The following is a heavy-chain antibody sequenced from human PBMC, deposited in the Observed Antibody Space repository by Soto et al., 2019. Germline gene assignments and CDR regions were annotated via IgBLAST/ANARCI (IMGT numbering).Heavy chain of an antibody. CDR2: IYYSGST. D-gene: IGHD1-1*01. Sequence: QVQLQESGPGLVKPSQTLSLTCTVSGGSISSGGYYWSWIRQHPGKGLEWIGYIYYSGSTYYHPSLKSRVTISMETSEIQLCLKLTSVTAADTAAYCCARVGRQTDSFYISGQSKMVTVAA. CDR1: GGSISSGGYY. V-gene: IGHV4-31*03. CDR3: ARVGRQTDSFYI. J-gene: IGHJ3*02.